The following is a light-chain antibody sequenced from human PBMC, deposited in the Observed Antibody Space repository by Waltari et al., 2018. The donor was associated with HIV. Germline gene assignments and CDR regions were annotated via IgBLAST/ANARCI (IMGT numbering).Light chain of an antibody. Sequence: LTQSPSFLSAPEGERVTITCRASQSLSNNYLAWYQQKPGQAPRLLIYVASSRATGIPDRFSGSVSGTDFTLTISRLEPEDFAVYYCQQYGTSPVTFGQWTKVEIK. J-gene: IGKJ1*01. CDR1: QSLSNNY. CDR3: QQYGTSPVT. CDR2: VAS. V-gene: IGKV3-20*01.